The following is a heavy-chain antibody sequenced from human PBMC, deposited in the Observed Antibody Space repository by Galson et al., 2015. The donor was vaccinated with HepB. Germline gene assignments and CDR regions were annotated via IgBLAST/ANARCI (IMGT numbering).Heavy chain of an antibody. D-gene: IGHD2-2*01. CDR1: GGTFSSYA. CDR2: IIPIFGTA. V-gene: IGHV1-69*13. CDR3: ARVSGCSSTSCYLSAFDI. Sequence: SVKVSCKASGGTFSSYAISWVRQAPGQGLEWMGGIIPIFGTANYAQKFQGRVTITADGSTSTAYMELSSLRSEDTAVYYCARVSGCSSTSCYLSAFDIWGQGTMVTVSS. J-gene: IGHJ3*02.